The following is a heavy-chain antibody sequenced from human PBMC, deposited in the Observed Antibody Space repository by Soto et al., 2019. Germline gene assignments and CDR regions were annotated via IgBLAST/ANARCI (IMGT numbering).Heavy chain of an antibody. D-gene: IGHD2-15*01. CDR1: AFAVSSYY. Sequence: GGSLRLSCAVSAFAVSSYYMSSLRQPPEKGPEWDALFDNGGNTYYAESVKGRFTISRDSSENTLDLQLNSLRAEDTAVYYCVRDDVYCGGGRCYGVPMDVWGKGTTVT. CDR3: VRDDVYCGGGRCYGVPMDV. J-gene: IGHJ6*03. V-gene: IGHV3-66*01. CDR2: FDNGGNT.